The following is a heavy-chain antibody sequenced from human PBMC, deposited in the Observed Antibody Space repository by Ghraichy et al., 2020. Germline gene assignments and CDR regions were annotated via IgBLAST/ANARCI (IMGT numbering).Heavy chain of an antibody. J-gene: IGHJ6*02. D-gene: IGHD3-22*01. Sequence: SETLSLTCSVSGDSIDNENYFWGWIRQPPGKGLEWIGTISYRGTTSYNPSLKSRVTISVDPSQNHLSLKLRSVTSADTAMYYCARHGDSSGYFDFADFYYYGLDVWGQGTTVTVSS. CDR1: GDSIDNENYF. CDR2: ISYRGTT. V-gene: IGHV4-39*01. CDR3: ARHGDSSGYFDFADFYYYGLDV.